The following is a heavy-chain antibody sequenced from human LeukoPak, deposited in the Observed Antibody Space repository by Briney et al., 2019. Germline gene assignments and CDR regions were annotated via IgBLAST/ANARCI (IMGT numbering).Heavy chain of an antibody. J-gene: IGHJ6*01. Sequence: SETLSLTCTVSGDSISSYYWSWIRQSPGKGLEWIGYMHYSGNTKYNSSLKSRVTISLDTSKNQFSLRLNSVTAADTAVYYCASLTRHRHYTIDVWGEGTTVTASS. CDR1: GDSISSYY. CDR2: MHYSGNT. CDR3: ASLTRHRHYTIDV. V-gene: IGHV4-59*01. D-gene: IGHD2-2*02.